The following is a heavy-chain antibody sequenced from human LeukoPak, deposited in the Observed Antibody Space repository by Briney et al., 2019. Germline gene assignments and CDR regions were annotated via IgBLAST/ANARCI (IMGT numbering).Heavy chain of an antibody. D-gene: IGHD6-19*01. J-gene: IGHJ4*02. V-gene: IGHV3-23*01. Sequence: PGGSLRLSCRGSGFNFSRFAMTWVRQAPGKGLEWVSGISGSGGSINYADSVKGRFTISRDNSKNTLYVQMKSLRVEDTAVYYCAKDPALPPYSSGWYFDYWGQGTLVTVSS. CDR2: ISGSGGSI. CDR3: AKDPALPPYSSGWYFDY. CDR1: GFNFSRFA.